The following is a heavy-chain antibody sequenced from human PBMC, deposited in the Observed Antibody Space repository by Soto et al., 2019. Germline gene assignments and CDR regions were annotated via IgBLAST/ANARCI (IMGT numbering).Heavy chain of an antibody. J-gene: IGHJ3*02. V-gene: IGHV4-39*01. Sequence: QLQLQESGPGLVKPSETLSLTCTVSGGSISSSSYYWGWIRQPPGKGLEWIGSIYYSGSTYYNPSLKSRVTISVDTSKNQFSLKLSSVTAADTAVCYCARHMNDFNGDYWFAFDIWGQGTMVTVSS. CDR1: GGSISSSSYY. D-gene: IGHD4-17*01. CDR2: IYYSGST. CDR3: ARHMNDFNGDYWFAFDI.